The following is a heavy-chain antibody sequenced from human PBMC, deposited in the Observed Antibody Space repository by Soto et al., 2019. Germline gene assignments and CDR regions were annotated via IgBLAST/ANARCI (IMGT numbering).Heavy chain of an antibody. CDR2: INHSGST. Sequence: SETLSLTCAVYGGSFSGYYWSWIRQPPGKGLEWIGEINHSGSTNYNPSLKSRVTISVDTSKNQFSLKLSSVTAADTAVYYCARSNGIMITFGGPKVFQHWGQGTLVTVSS. D-gene: IGHD3-16*01. V-gene: IGHV4-34*01. CDR1: GGSFSGYY. J-gene: IGHJ1*01. CDR3: ARSNGIMITFGGPKVFQH.